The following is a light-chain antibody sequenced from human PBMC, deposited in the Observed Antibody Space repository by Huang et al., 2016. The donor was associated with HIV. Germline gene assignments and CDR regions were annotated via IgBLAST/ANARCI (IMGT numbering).Light chain of an antibody. CDR1: QGIANH. V-gene: IGKV1-27*01. J-gene: IGKJ3*01. Sequence: DIQMTQSTSSLSASVGDRVTISCRASQGIANHLAWYQQRPGKVPKLLIYAASALQSGVPSRFSGSGSETDFAFTISSLQPEDVATYFCQKYNGAPRTLGPGTKVEIK. CDR3: QKYNGAPRT. CDR2: AAS.